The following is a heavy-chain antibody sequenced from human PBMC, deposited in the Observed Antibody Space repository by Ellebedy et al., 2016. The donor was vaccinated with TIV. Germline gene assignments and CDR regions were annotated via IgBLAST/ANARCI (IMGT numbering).Heavy chain of an antibody. CDR3: AKYYDSSVSYYFDY. D-gene: IGHD3-22*01. CDR1: GFTFSNYW. CDR2: INRDGSIA. J-gene: IGHJ4*02. Sequence: GESLKISCAASGFTFSNYWIHWVRQAPGKGLVWLSRINRDGSIANYADSVKGRFTISRDNSKNTLYLQMNSLRAEDTAVYYCAKYYDSSVSYYFDYWGQGTLVTVSS. V-gene: IGHV3-74*01.